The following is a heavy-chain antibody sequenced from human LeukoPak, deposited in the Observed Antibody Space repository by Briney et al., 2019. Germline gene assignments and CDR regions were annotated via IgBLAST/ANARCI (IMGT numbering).Heavy chain of an antibody. CDR1: GYNFPSYT. J-gene: IGHJ4*02. D-gene: IGHD3-10*01. Sequence: GASVKGSCKTSGYNFPSYTMHWLRQARGQNPDWMGSINGDNGNTKYSEKFQDRVTFTRDTSASSAYMELSSLRSEDTAVYYCARSSSGTYHYWGQGTLVTVSS. CDR2: INGDNGNT. V-gene: IGHV1-3*01. CDR3: ARSSSGTYHY.